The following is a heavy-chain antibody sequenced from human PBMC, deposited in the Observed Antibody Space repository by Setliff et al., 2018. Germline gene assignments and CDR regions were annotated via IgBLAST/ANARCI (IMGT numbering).Heavy chain of an antibody. V-gene: IGHV1-69*06. CDR3: ARDRQYCSSTSCYTSYFYYYAMDI. D-gene: IGHD2-2*02. CDR1: GGTFSSYA. Sequence: GASVKVSCKASGGTFSSYAISWVRQAPGQGLEWMGGIIPIFGTANYAQKFQGRVTITADKSTSTAYMELSSLRSEDTAVYYCARDRQYCSSTSCYTSYFYYYAMDIWGQGTTVTVSS. J-gene: IGHJ6*02. CDR2: IIPIFGTA.